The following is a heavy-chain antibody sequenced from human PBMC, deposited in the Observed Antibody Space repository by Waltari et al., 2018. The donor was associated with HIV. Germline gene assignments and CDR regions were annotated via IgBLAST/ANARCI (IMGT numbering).Heavy chain of an antibody. CDR3: ASHGDYYDRSGFYFDH. CDR1: GGSVSTGTYY. D-gene: IGHD3-22*01. J-gene: IGHJ4*02. V-gene: IGHV4-61*01. Sequence: HLQESGPRLAKPSETLSLTCSVSGGSVSTGTYYWSWIRQPPGKGLEWIGYISYSGSTNYNPSLKSRVTVSVDTSKNQVSLKLNSLTAADTAVYYCASHGDYYDRSGFYFDHWGQGTLVTVSS. CDR2: ISYSGST.